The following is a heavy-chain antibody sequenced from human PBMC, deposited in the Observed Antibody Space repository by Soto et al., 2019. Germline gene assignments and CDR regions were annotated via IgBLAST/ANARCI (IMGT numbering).Heavy chain of an antibody. CDR1: GYTFTGYY. J-gene: IGHJ6*02. Sequence: ASVKVSCKASGYTFTGYYMHWVRQAPGQGLEWMGWINPNSGGTNYAQKFQGRVTMTRDTSISTAYMELSRLRSDDTAVYYCAIRGGLRYDFWSGYSYPNYYGMDVWGQGTTVTVSS. CDR2: INPNSGGT. D-gene: IGHD3-3*01. V-gene: IGHV1-2*02. CDR3: AIRGGLRYDFWSGYSYPNYYGMDV.